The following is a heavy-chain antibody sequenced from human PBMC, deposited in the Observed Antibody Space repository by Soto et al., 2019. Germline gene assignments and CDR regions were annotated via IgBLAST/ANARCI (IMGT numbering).Heavy chain of an antibody. CDR1: GGTFSSYA. Sequence: GASVKVSCKASGGTFSSYAISWVRQAPGQGLEWMGGIIPIFGTANYAQKFQGRVTTTADNSTSTAYMELSSLRSEDTAVYYCARGVYDSSGYYYAYYFDYWGQGTLVTVS. CDR2: IIPIFGTA. CDR3: ARGVYDSSGYYYAYYFDY. J-gene: IGHJ4*02. D-gene: IGHD3-22*01. V-gene: IGHV1-69*06.